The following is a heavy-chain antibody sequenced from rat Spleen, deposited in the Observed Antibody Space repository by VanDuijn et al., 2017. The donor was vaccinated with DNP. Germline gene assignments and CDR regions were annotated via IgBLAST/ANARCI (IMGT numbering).Heavy chain of an antibody. CDR3: ATGSNWFAY. CDR1: GYSITSNY. V-gene: IGHV3-1*01. Sequence: EVQLQESGSGLVKPSQSLSLTCSVTGYSITSNYWGWIRKFPGNKMEYIGHISYSGSTNYNPSLKSRISITRDTSKNHFFLHLNSVTTEDTATYYCATGSNWFAYWGQGTLVTVSS. CDR2: ISYSGST. D-gene: IGHD5-1*01. J-gene: IGHJ3*01.